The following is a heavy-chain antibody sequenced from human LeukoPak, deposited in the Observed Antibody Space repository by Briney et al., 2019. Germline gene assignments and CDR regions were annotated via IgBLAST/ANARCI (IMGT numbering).Heavy chain of an antibody. Sequence: SVKVSCKASGGTFSSYAISWVRQAPGQGLEWMGGIIPIFGTANYAQKFQGRVTITADESTSTAYMELRSLRSDDTAVYFCARGYCSSGVCPFDPWGQGTLVTVSS. D-gene: IGHD2-8*01. CDR3: ARGYCSSGVCPFDP. CDR2: IIPIFGTA. J-gene: IGHJ5*02. V-gene: IGHV1-69*13. CDR1: GGTFSSYA.